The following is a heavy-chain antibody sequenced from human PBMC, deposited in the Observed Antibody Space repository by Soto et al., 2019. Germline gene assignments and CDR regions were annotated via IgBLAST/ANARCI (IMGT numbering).Heavy chain of an antibody. CDR1: GYNFINYY. CDR2: IDTSDDYT. Sequence: QVQLVQSGAEVKKPGASVKVSCKTSGYNFINYYVHWVRQAPGQGLECVGIIDTSDDYTSYAEKFQDTVTLTTDASTSTLFMQLTRLTSADTAIYFCAKVGVKRAMDFSSGYYTWFDPWGQGTLVTVSS. CDR3: AKVGVKRAMDFSSGYYTWFDP. D-gene: IGHD3-3*01. V-gene: IGHV1-46*01. J-gene: IGHJ5*02.